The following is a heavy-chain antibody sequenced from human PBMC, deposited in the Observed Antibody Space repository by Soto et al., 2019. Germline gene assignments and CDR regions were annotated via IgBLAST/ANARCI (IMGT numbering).Heavy chain of an antibody. Sequence: SVKVSCKATGLTYTSSPVQWVRQARGQRLEWIGWIVVGRGNTNSAQKFQERVTITRDMSTSTAYMELSSLRSEDTAVYYCAAGRGDYSSGYYYGPYWGQGTLVTVSS. V-gene: IGHV1-58*01. CDR1: GLTYTSSP. CDR3: AAGRGDYSSGYYYGPY. D-gene: IGHD3-22*01. J-gene: IGHJ4*02. CDR2: IVVGRGNT.